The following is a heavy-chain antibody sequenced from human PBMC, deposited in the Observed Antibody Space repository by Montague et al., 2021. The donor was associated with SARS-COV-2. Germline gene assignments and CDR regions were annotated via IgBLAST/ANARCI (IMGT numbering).Heavy chain of an antibody. V-gene: IGHV2-70*01. J-gene: IGHJ4*02. D-gene: IGHD3-22*01. CDR1: GFSLSTSGMC. CDR2: IDWDDDK. Sequence: VKHTQTLTLTCTFSGFSLSTSGMCVSWIRQPPGKALEWLALIDWDDDKYYSTSLKTRLTISKDTSKNQVVLTMTNMDPVDTATYYCARSPRDSSGYYESFFDYWGQGTLVTVSS. CDR3: ARSPRDSSGYYESFFDY.